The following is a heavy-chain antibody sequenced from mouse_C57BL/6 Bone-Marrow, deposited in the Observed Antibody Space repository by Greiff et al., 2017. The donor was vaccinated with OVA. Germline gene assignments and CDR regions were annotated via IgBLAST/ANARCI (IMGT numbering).Heavy chain of an antibody. V-gene: IGHV3-6*01. CDR1: GYSITSGYY. CDR2: ISYDGSN. Sequence: EVQRVESGPGLVKPSQSLSLTCSVTGYSITSGYYWNWIRQFPGNKLEWMGYISYDGSNNYNPSLKNRISITRDTSKNQFFLKLNSVTTEDTATYYCARESLFPFYAMDYWGQGTSVTVSS. CDR3: ARESLFPFYAMDY. J-gene: IGHJ4*01. D-gene: IGHD1-1*01.